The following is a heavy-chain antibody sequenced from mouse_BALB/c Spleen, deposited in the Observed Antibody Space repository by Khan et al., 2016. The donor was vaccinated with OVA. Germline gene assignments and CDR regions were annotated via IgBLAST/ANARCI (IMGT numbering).Heavy chain of an antibody. CDR3: ARSDSVTVFDY. CDR1: GYTFTGYY. J-gene: IGHJ2*01. Sequence: VQLQESGPELVKPGASVRISCKASGYTFTGYYIHWVKQRPGQGLEWIGWIYPGYVHTKYNENFKGKATLTADKSSSIAYMQLSSLTSEDSAVDFCARSDSVTVFDYWGQGTTLTVSS. CDR2: IYPGYVHT. D-gene: IGHD1-1*01. V-gene: IGHV1S56*01.